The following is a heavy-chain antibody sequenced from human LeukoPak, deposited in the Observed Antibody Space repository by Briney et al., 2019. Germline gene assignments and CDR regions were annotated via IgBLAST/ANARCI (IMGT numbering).Heavy chain of an antibody. V-gene: IGHV1-18*01. Sequence: ATVKVSCKAVGFTFTSYGVSWVRQAPGQGLEWMGWISAYNGNTHFAQKLQDRVTLTTDTSTSTAYMELRSLRSDDTAVYYCARSLRFLEWPPSDYWGQGTLVTVSS. CDR1: GFTFTSYG. CDR3: ARSLRFLEWPPSDY. CDR2: ISAYNGNT. D-gene: IGHD3-3*01. J-gene: IGHJ4*02.